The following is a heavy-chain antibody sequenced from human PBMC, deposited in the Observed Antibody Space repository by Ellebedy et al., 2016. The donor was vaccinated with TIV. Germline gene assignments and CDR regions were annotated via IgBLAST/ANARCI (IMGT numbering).Heavy chain of an antibody. CDR3: AREIVVVVAATRAGGWFDP. J-gene: IGHJ5*02. D-gene: IGHD2-15*01. CDR1: GGTFSSYA. V-gene: IGHV1-69*13. Sequence: SVKVSXKASGGTFSSYAISWVRQAPGQGLEWMGGIIPIFGTANYAQKFQGRVTITADESTSTAYMELSSLRSEDTAVYYCAREIVVVVAATRAGGWFDPWGQGTLVTVSS. CDR2: IIPIFGTA.